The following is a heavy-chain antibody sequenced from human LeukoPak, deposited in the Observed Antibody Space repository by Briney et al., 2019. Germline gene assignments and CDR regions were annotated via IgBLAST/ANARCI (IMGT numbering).Heavy chain of an antibody. Sequence: QPGGSLRLSCAASGFTVSSNYMSWVRQAPGKGLEWVSVIYSCGSTYYADSVKGRFTISRDNSRSTLYLQMGSLRAEDTAVYYCARKLSGYAPFDCWGQGTLVTVSS. V-gene: IGHV3-53*01. D-gene: IGHD5-12*01. J-gene: IGHJ4*02. CDR1: GFTVSSNY. CDR3: ARKLSGYAPFDC. CDR2: IYSCGST.